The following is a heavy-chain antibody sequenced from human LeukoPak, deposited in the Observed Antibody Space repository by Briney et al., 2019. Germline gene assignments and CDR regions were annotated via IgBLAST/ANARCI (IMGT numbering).Heavy chain of an antibody. CDR1: GYTFTSYY. CDR3: AREIPDTYYYDSSGYNYFDY. J-gene: IGHJ4*02. D-gene: IGHD3-22*01. CDR2: INPNSGGT. Sequence: ASVKVSCKASGYTFTSYYMHWVRQAPGQGLEWMGWINPNSGGTNYAQKFQGRVTMTRDTSISTAYMELSRLRSDDTAVYYCAREIPDTYYYDSSGYNYFDYWGQGTLVTVSS. V-gene: IGHV1-2*02.